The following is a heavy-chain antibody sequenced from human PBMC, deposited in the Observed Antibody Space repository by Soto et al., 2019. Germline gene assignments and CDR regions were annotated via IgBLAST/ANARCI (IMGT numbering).Heavy chain of an antibody. CDR1: GFTFSSYG. V-gene: IGHV3-33*01. D-gene: IGHD3-3*01. CDR3: ARGYYDFWSGYYHGMDV. J-gene: IGHJ6*02. CDR2: IRYDGSNK. Sequence: PGGSLRLSCAASGFTFSSYGMHWVRQAPGKGLEWVAVIRYDGSNKYYADSVKGRFTISRDNSKNTLYLQMNSLRAEDTAVYYCARGYYDFWSGYYHGMDVWGQGTTVTVSS.